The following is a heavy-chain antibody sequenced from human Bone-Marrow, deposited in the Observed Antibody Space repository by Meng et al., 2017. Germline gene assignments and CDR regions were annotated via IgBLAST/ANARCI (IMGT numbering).Heavy chain of an antibody. CDR3: ARVVGTATGAVDY. Sequence: EVHLVESGGGLVQPGGSLKLSCVVSGLTFSDSALHWVRQASGKGLEWIGLIRNKANNYATEYGASARGRFTISRDDSKNTAYLQMDGLRAEDTAVYYCARVVGTATGAVDYWGQGTLVTVSS. V-gene: IGHV3-73*01. CDR2: IRNKANNYAT. J-gene: IGHJ4*02. CDR1: GLTFSDSA. D-gene: IGHD2-21*02.